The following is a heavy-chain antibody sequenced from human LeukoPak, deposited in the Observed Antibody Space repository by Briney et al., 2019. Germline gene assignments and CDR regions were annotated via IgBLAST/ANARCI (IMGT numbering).Heavy chain of an antibody. CDR3: ARDFYGDDGHHPFDY. Sequence: SETLSLTCSVSGGSISNYYWNWLRQPAGKGLEWIGRIYASGSTNYNPSLKSRVTISMDKSKNHFSLNLKSVSAADTAFYYCARDFYGDDGHHPFDYWGQGIQVAVSS. V-gene: IGHV4-4*07. CDR2: IYASGST. CDR1: GGSISNYY. D-gene: IGHD2/OR15-2a*01. J-gene: IGHJ4*02.